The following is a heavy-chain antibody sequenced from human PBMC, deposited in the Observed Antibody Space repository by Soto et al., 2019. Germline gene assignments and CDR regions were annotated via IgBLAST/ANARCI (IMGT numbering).Heavy chain of an antibody. J-gene: IGHJ4*02. CDR3: ARGQVVAAKH. V-gene: IGHV4-30-2*01. Sequence: SETLSLTCAVSGGSISSGGYSWSWIRQPPGKGLEWIGYIYHSGSTYYNPSLKSRVTISVDRSKNQFSLKLSSVTAADTAVYYCARGQVVAAKHWGQGALVTVSS. CDR2: IYHSGST. CDR1: GGSISSGGYS. D-gene: IGHD2-15*01.